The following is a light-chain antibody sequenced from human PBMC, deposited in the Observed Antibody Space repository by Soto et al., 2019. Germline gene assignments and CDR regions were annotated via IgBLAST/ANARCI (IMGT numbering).Light chain of an antibody. CDR3: FSYTSSGTYV. J-gene: IGLJ1*01. V-gene: IGLV2-14*01. CDR2: EVS. CDR1: STDFGNYKY. Sequence: QSVLTQPPSVSGSPGQSVTISCTGTSTDFGNYKYVSWYQQHPGKAPKLMIYEVSNRPSGVSNRFSGSKSGNTASLTISGLQAEDETDYYCFSYTSSGTYVFGTGTKV.